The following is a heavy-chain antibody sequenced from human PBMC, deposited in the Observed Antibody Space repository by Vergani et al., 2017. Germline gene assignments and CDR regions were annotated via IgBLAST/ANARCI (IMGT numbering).Heavy chain of an antibody. CDR2: ISSSSSTI. CDR3: ARVEGSGYDPFDY. Sequence: VQLVESGGGVVQPGGSLRLSCTASGFTFSSYSMNWVRQAPGKGLEWVSYISSSSSTIYYADSVKGRFTISRDNAKNSLYLQMNSLRAEDTAVYYCARVEGSGYDPFDYWGQGTLVTVSS. CDR1: GFTFSSYS. J-gene: IGHJ4*02. D-gene: IGHD5-12*01. V-gene: IGHV3-48*01.